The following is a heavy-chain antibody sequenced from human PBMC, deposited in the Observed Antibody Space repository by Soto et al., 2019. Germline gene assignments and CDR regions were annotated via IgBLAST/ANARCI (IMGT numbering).Heavy chain of an antibody. Sequence: GGSLRLSCAASGFTFSSYEVNWVRQAPGKGLEWVSYISSSGSPIYYADSVKGRFTISRDNAKNSLYLQMNSLRAEDTAVYYCARDRVDIVVVPANPYYGMDVWGQGTTVTVSS. CDR2: ISSSGSPI. J-gene: IGHJ6*02. CDR3: ARDRVDIVVVPANPYYGMDV. V-gene: IGHV3-48*03. CDR1: GFTFSSYE. D-gene: IGHD2-2*01.